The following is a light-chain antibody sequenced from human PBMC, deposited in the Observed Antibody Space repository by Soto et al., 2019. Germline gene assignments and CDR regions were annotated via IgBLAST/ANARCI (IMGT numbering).Light chain of an antibody. Sequence: EIVMTHSPATLSVSPWEIATLSCRASQSVSSSYLAWYQQKAGQAPRLLIYGASSRATGIAARFSGSGSGTDFTLTISRLEPEDFAVYYCQQYGSSRWTFGQGTKVDIK. CDR2: GAS. CDR3: QQYGSSRWT. CDR1: QSVSSSY. V-gene: IGKV3-20*01. J-gene: IGKJ1*01.